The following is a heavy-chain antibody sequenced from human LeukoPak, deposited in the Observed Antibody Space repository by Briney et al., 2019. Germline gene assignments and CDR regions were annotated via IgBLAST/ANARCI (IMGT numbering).Heavy chain of an antibody. CDR2: IYYRGST. V-gene: IGHV4-59*04. CDR1: GGSISSYY. CDR3: ARVRYGSGSLYYYYYYMDV. D-gene: IGHD3-10*01. Sequence: SETLSLTCTVSGGSISSYYWSWIRQPPGKGLEWIGYIYYRGSTYYNPSLKSRVTISIDTSKNQFSLRLSSATAADTAVYYCARVRYGSGSLYYYYYYMDVWGKGTTVTISS. J-gene: IGHJ6*03.